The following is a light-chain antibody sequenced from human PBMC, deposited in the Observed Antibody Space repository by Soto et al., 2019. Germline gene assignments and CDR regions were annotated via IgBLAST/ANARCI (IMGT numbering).Light chain of an antibody. CDR2: SNN. Sequence: QSVLTQPPSASGTPGQGVTISCSGSSSNIGSNTVNWYQQLPGTAPKLLIYSNNQRPSGVPDRFSGSKSGTSASLAISGLQSEDEADYYCAAWDDSLNGRVFSGGTKLTVL. V-gene: IGLV1-44*01. CDR1: SSNIGSNT. CDR3: AAWDDSLNGRV. J-gene: IGLJ3*02.